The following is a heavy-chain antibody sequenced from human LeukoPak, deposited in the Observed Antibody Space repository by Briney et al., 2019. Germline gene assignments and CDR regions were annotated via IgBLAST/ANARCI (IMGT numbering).Heavy chain of an antibody. CDR1: DDSISDYY. V-gene: IGHV4-59*01. J-gene: IGHJ4*02. CDR2: FHNSGTS. CDR3: TRGAGWLIDY. D-gene: IGHD3-16*01. Sequence: SETLSLTCTVSDDSISDYYRGWIRQPPGKGLEWIGYFHNSGTSTYNPSLKSRVTISADTSKNQFSLKLNSLTTADTAVYYCTRGAGWLIDYRGQGILVTVSS.